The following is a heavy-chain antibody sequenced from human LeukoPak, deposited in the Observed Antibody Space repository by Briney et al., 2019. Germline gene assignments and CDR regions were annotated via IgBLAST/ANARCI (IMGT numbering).Heavy chain of an antibody. J-gene: IGHJ4*02. CDR1: GGSISSYY. Sequence: SETLSLTCTVSGGSISSYYWSWIRQPPGKGLEWIGYIYYSGSTNYNPSLQSRVTISVDTSKNQFSLKLSSVTAADTAVYYCARVSVVRAMDYWGQGTLVTVSS. V-gene: IGHV4-59*01. D-gene: IGHD4-23*01. CDR3: ARVSVVRAMDY. CDR2: IYYSGST.